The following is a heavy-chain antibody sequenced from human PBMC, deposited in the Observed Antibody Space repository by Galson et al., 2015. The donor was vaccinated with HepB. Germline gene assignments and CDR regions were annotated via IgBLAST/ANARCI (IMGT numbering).Heavy chain of an antibody. V-gene: IGHV3-53*01. CDR1: GFTVSSNY. J-gene: IGHJ4*02. CDR3: ARGTYSSSWYAPFY. Sequence: SLRLSCAASGFTVSSNYMSWVRQAPGKGLEWVSVIYSGGSTYYAYSVKGRFTISRDNAKNTLYLQMNSLRAEDTAVYYCARGTYSSSWYAPFYWGQGTLVTVSS. CDR2: IYSGGST. D-gene: IGHD6-13*01.